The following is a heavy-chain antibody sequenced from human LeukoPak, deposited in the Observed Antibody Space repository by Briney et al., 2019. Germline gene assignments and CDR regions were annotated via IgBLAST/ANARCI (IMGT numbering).Heavy chain of an antibody. D-gene: IGHD6-19*01. CDR3: ARLEVAGINDY. CDR1: GGSISSSSYY. Sequence: PSETLSLTCTVSGGSISSSSYYWGWIRQPPGKGLEWIGSIYYSGRTNYNPSLKSRVTISVDTSKNQFSLKLSSVTAADTAVYYCARLEVAGINDYWGQGTLVTVSS. V-gene: IGHV4-39*01. CDR2: IYYSGRT. J-gene: IGHJ4*02.